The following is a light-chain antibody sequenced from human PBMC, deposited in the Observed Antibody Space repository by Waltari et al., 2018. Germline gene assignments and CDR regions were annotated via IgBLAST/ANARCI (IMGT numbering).Light chain of an antibody. CDR2: DVS. Sequence: QPALTQPASVSGSPGQSIPISCTGTSSDVGDSNYVSWYQRHPGKAPKLIIFDVSNRPSGVSNRFSGSKSGDTASLTISGLQAEDEADYYCSSYTSSSTYVVFGGGTKLTVL. V-gene: IGLV2-14*03. J-gene: IGLJ2*01. CDR1: SSDVGDSNY. CDR3: SSYTSSSTYVV.